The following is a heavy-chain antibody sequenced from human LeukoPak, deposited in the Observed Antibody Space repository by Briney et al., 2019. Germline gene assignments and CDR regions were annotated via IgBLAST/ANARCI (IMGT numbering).Heavy chain of an antibody. D-gene: IGHD3-10*01. CDR1: GFTFSSYA. CDR2: IYYSGST. J-gene: IGHJ4*02. V-gene: IGHV4-39*01. CDR3: ARLGFGEYYFDY. Sequence: GSLRLSCAASGFTFSSYAMSWIRQPPGKGLEWIGSIYYSGSTYYNPSLKSRVTISVDTSKNQFSLELSSVTAADTAVYYCARLGFGEYYFDYWGQGTLVTVSS.